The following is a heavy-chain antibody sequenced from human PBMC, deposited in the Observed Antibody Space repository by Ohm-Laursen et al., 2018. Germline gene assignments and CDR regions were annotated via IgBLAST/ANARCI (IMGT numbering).Heavy chain of an antibody. Sequence: ESLKISCKGSGYSFTSYWIGWVRQMPGKGLEWMGIIYPGDSDTRYSPSFQGQVTISADKSISTAYLQWSSLKASDTAMYYCARQGPIDYCGGDCPLDYWGQGTLVTVSS. CDR1: GYSFTSYW. D-gene: IGHD2-21*02. CDR2: IYPGDSDT. CDR3: ARQGPIDYCGGDCPLDY. J-gene: IGHJ4*02. V-gene: IGHV5-51*01.